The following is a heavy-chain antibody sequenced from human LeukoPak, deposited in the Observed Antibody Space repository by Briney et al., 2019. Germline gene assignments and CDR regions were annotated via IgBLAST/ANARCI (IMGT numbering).Heavy chain of an antibody. D-gene: IGHD6-19*01. CDR2: ISYDGSNK. V-gene: IGHV3-30-3*01. J-gene: IGHJ6*02. CDR3: ARDASDANSGWQTYYYYYGMDV. CDR1: GFTFSGYP. Sequence: GKSLRLSCAASGFTFSGYPIHWVRQAPGKGLEWVAVISYDGSNKYYADSVKGRFTISRDNSKNTLYLQMNSLRAEDTAVYYCARDASDANSGWQTYYYYYGMDVWGQGTTVTVSS.